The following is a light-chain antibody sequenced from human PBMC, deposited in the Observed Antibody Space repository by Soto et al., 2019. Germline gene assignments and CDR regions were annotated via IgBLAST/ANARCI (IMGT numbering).Light chain of an antibody. CDR2: EVS. CDR3: SSYAGSKSYV. CDR1: SSDVGGYNH. J-gene: IGLJ1*01. Sequence: QSALTQPPSASGSPGQSVTISCTGTSSDVGGYNHVSWYQQHPGNAPKLMISEVSQRPSGVPDRFSGSKSGNTASLTVSGLQAEEEAEYHCSSYAGSKSYVFGTGTKLTVL. V-gene: IGLV2-8*01.